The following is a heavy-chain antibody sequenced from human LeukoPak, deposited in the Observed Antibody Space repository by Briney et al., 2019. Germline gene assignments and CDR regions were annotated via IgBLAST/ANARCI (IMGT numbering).Heavy chain of an antibody. CDR1: GGSISSYY. CDR3: ARVGDSSGYENWFDP. V-gene: IGHV4-4*07. CDR2: IYTSGST. J-gene: IGHJ5*02. D-gene: IGHD3-22*01. Sequence: SETLSLTCTVSGGSISSYYWSWIRQPAGKRLEWIGRIYTSGSTNYNPSLESRVTMSVDTSSNQFSLKLSSVTAADTAVYYCARVGDSSGYENWFDPWGQGTLVTVSS.